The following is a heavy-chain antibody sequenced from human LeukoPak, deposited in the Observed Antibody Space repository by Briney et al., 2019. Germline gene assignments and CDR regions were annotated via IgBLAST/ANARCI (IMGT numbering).Heavy chain of an antibody. V-gene: IGHV4-59*08. Sequence: SETLSLTCTVSGGSISNYYWSWIRQPPGKGLEWIGYIYYSGSTNYNPSLKSRVTISVDTSKNQFSLKLSSVTAADTAVYYCARLPNYDILTGLVPLWGQGTLVTVSS. CDR2: IYYSGST. J-gene: IGHJ4*02. D-gene: IGHD3-9*01. CDR3: ARLPNYDILTGLVPL. CDR1: GGSISNYY.